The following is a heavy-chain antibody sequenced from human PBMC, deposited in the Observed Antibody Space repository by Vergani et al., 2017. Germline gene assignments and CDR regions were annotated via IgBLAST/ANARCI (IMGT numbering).Heavy chain of an antibody. CDR1: GFTSSYYG. CDR3: ATKSXGTPGCQIGYFRE. J-gene: IGHJ1*01. V-gene: IGHV3-30*03. CDR2: ISYDGTQK. Sequence: QVHLVESGGGVVQPGRSPRLSCVVSGFTSSYYGMHWVRQAPGKGLEWVAVISYDGTQKYYADSVKGRFTISRDNSKSTLYLQMNSLRTEDTAVYYCATKSXGTPGCQIGYFREWGQGTLVTVSS. D-gene: IGHD1-1*01.